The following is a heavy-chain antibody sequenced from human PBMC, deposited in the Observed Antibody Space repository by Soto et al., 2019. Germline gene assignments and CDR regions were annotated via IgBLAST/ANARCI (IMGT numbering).Heavy chain of an antibody. J-gene: IGHJ4*02. CDR3: ARDYCSGGSCYGDIDY. Sequence: ASVKVSCKASGYTFTSYGISWVRQAPGQGLEWMGWISAYNGNTNYAQKLQGRVTMTTDTSTSTAYMELRSLRSDDTAVYYCARDYCSGGSCYGDIDYWGQGTLVTVSS. V-gene: IGHV1-18*01. D-gene: IGHD2-15*01. CDR2: ISAYNGNT. CDR1: GYTFTSYG.